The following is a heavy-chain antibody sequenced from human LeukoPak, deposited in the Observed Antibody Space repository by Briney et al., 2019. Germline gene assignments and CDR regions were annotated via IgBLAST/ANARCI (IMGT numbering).Heavy chain of an antibody. Sequence: ASVKVSCKASGYTFTGYYMHWVRQAPGQGLEWMGWINPNSGGTNYAQKFQGRVTMTEDTSTDTAYMELSSLRSEDTAVYYGAMAVAGTGEDYWGQGTLVTVSS. CDR1: GYTFTGYY. CDR3: AMAVAGTGEDY. CDR2: INPNSGGT. D-gene: IGHD6-19*01. J-gene: IGHJ4*02. V-gene: IGHV1-2*02.